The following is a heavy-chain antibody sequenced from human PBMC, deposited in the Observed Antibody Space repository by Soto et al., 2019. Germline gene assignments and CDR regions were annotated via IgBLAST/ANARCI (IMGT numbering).Heavy chain of an antibody. D-gene: IGHD2-8*01. J-gene: IGHJ3*02. V-gene: IGHV3-23*01. CDR3: AKDFVRRNGVYDPFDI. Sequence: PGGSLRLSCPASGVIFSEYAMTWVRQAPGKGLEWVSVIGGAGSNIHYADSVEGRFTVSRDDSKYTLYLRMDSLRVEDTAVYYCAKDFVRRNGVYDPFDIWGPGTKVTVSS. CDR2: IGGAGSNI. CDR1: GVIFSEYA.